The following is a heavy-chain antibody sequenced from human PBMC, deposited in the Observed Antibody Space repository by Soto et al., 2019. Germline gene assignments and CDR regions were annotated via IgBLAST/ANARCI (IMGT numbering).Heavy chain of an antibody. CDR3: AKGGRQWLVTSDFNY. CDR1: GFTFSDYA. CDR2: VSHDGRNT. V-gene: IGHV3-30*18. D-gene: IGHD6-19*01. J-gene: IGHJ4*02. Sequence: VQLVESGGGVVQPGRSLRLSCAASGFTFSDYAMHWVRQAPGKGLEWVAVVSHDGRNTHYADSVKGRFTISRDSSKKTFSLEMTSLRAEDRAVYYCAKGGRQWLVTSDFNYWGQGDLVSVSS.